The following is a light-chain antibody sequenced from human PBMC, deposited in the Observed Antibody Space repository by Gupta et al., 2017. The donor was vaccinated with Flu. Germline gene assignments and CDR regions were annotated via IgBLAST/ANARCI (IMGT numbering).Light chain of an antibody. CDR3: QQRSNWPPYT. V-gene: IGKV3-11*01. J-gene: IGKJ2*01. CDR2: DAS. CDR1: QSVSSY. Sequence: EIVLTQSPATLSLSPGERATLPCRASQSVSSYLALYQQKPGQAPRLLISDASNRATGIPARFSGSGSGTDFTLTISSLEPEDFAVYYCQQRSNWPPYTFGQGTKLEI.